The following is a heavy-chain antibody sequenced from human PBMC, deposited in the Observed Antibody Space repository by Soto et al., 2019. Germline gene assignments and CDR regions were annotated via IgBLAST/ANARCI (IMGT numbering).Heavy chain of an antibody. CDR2: IYYSGST. J-gene: IGHJ5*02. CDR3: ASHPKHYGDYGRWFDP. D-gene: IGHD4-17*01. V-gene: IGHV4-39*01. CDR1: GGSISSSSYY. Sequence: SETLSLTCTVSGGSISSSSYYWGWILHPPGKGLEWIGSIYYSGSTYYNPSLKSRVTISVDTSKNQFSLKLSSVTAADTAVYYCASHPKHYGDYGRWFDPWGQGTLVTVSS.